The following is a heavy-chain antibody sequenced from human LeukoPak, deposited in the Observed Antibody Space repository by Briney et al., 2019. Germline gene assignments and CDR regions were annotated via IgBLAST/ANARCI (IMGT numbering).Heavy chain of an antibody. CDR3: ARDSPYCSSTSCYNFDY. D-gene: IGHD2-2*02. Sequence: ASVKVSCKTSGYTFSTYYMHWVRQAPGQGLEWMGRIIPILGIANYAQKFQGRVTITADKSTSTAYMELSSLRSEDTAVYYCARDSPYCSSTSCYNFDYWGQGTLVTVSS. CDR2: IIPILGIA. J-gene: IGHJ4*02. V-gene: IGHV1-69*04. CDR1: GYTFSTYY.